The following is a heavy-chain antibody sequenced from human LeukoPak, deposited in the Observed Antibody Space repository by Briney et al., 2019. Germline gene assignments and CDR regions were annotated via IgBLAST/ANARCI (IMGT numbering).Heavy chain of an antibody. CDR2: IWYDESNK. J-gene: IGHJ6*02. CDR3: ARGPGNPLDYGMDV. V-gene: IGHV3-33*01. D-gene: IGHD3-10*01. Sequence: GGSLRLSCAASGFTFSSYDMYWVRQAPGEGLEWVAVIWYDESNKYYADSVKGRLTISRDNSKNTLYLQMNSLRAEDTAVYYCARGPGNPLDYGMDVWGQGTTVTVSS. CDR1: GFTFSSYD.